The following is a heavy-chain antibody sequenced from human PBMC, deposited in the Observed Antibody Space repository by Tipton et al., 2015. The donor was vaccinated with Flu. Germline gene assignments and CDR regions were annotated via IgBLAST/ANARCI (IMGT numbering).Heavy chain of an antibody. J-gene: IGHJ4*02. CDR2: IYYSGST. CDR3: ARSPKFHSSPFDY. CDR1: GGSISSYY. V-gene: IGHV4-59*08. Sequence: LRLFCTVSGGSISSYYWSWIRQPPGKGLGWIGYIYYSGSTNYNPSLKSRVTISVDTSKNQFSLKLSSVTAADTAVYYCARSPKFHSSPFDYWGQGTLFTVSS. D-gene: IGHD2-21*01.